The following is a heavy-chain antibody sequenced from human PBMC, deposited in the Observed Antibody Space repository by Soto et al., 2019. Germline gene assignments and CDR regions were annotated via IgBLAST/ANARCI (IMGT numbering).Heavy chain of an antibody. V-gene: IGHV4-34*01. CDR3: ARSRFRGGYNL. CDR1: GGPFSGYY. J-gene: IGHJ4*02. D-gene: IGHD5-12*01. CDR2: INDTGST. Sequence: QVQLQQWGAGLLKPSETLSLTCAVYGGPFSGYYWIWIRQPPGKGLEWIVEINDTGSTNYNPSLNSRVTISVETSKTQFSLKLSSVTAADTAVYYCARSRFRGGYNLWGQGNLVTVSS.